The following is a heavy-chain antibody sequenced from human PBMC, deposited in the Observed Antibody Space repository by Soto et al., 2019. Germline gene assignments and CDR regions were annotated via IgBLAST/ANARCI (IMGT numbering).Heavy chain of an antibody. CDR3: ASGGIRQPTDL. J-gene: IGHJ5*02. V-gene: IGHV1-69*06. Sequence: QVHLVQSGAAVKKPGSAVTVSCTASGGTFSSYAISWVRQAPGQGLEWMGGIIPIFGTANYAQKFQGRVTITADKTTSTAYMELSSLRSEDTALYYCASGGIRQPTDLWGQGTLVTVSS. CDR2: IIPIFGTA. CDR1: GGTFSSYA. D-gene: IGHD5-18*01.